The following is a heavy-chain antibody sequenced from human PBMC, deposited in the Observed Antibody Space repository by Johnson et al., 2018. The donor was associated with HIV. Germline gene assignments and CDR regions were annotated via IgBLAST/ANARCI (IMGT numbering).Heavy chain of an antibody. CDR1: GFTFSSYA. V-gene: IGHV3-30-3*01. Sequence: QVQLVESGGGVVQPGRSLRLSCAASGFTFSSYAMHWVRQAPGKGLEWVAVISYDGSNKYYAGSVKGRFTISGDNSKNKLDLQMNSLRVDDTAVYYGARDGLAARVVGAFDIWGQGTMVTVSS. CDR2: ISYDGSNK. J-gene: IGHJ3*02. D-gene: IGHD6-13*01. CDR3: ARDGLAARVVGAFDI.